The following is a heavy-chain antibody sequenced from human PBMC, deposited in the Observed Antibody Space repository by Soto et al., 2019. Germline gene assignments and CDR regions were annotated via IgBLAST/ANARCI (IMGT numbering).Heavy chain of an antibody. D-gene: IGHD2-21*02. CDR3: ARSDCTGAYCYSWPFNYGVDV. Sequence: SGGSLRLSCTTSGFTFNTYGMHWVRQAPGKGLEWVAIIWYDGSNKYYADSAKGRFTISRDNSKNTLYLQMNSLRAEDTALYYCARSDCTGAYCYSWPFNYGVDVWGQGTTVTVS. J-gene: IGHJ6*02. V-gene: IGHV3-33*08. CDR1: GFTFNTYG. CDR2: IWYDGSNK.